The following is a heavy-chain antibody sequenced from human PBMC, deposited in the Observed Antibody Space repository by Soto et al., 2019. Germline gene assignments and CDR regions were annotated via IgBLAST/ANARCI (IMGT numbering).Heavy chain of an antibody. V-gene: IGHV1-18*01. J-gene: IGHJ6*02. CDR3: ARCIQGDYYYGMDV. D-gene: IGHD5-18*01. CDR1: GYTFYSHS. Sequence: QAQLVQSGAEVRKPGASVKVSCKASGYTFYSHSISWVRQGPGQGLEWMGRINADYGNTQYAQKFRGRVTMSTDTSTTTVYMELTNLRSDDTAVYYCARCIQGDYYYGMDVWGQGTTVTVSS. CDR2: INADYGNT.